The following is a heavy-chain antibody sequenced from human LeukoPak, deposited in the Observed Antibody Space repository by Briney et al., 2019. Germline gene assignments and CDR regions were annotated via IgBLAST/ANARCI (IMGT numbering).Heavy chain of an antibody. CDR1: GFTFSSYA. CDR3: ARDPSSGHRVYFDY. V-gene: IGHV3-30*04. J-gene: IGHJ4*02. D-gene: IGHD6-19*01. Sequence: PGGSLRLSCAASGFTFSSYAMHWVRQAPGKGLEWVAVISYDGSNKYYADSVKGRFTISRDNSKNTLYLQMNSLRAEDTAVYSCARDPSSGHRVYFDYWGQGTLVTVSS. CDR2: ISYDGSNK.